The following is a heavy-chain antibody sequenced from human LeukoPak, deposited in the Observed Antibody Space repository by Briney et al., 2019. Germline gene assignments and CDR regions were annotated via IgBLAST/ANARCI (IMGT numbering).Heavy chain of an antibody. D-gene: IGHD5-18*01. Sequence: SETLSLTCTVSGGSISSSSYYWGWLRQPPGTGLEWIGSIYYSGSTYYNPSLKSRVTISVDTSKNQFSLKLSSVTAADTAVYYCASTAAPPHQYSYGWPGYDYWGQGTLVTVSS. CDR2: IYYSGST. CDR1: GGSISSSSYY. J-gene: IGHJ4*02. V-gene: IGHV4-39*01. CDR3: ASTAAPPHQYSYGWPGYDY.